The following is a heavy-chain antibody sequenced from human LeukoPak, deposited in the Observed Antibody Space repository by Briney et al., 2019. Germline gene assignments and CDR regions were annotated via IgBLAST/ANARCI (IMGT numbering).Heavy chain of an antibody. Sequence: GGSLRLSCAASGFTFSSYGMHWVRQAPGKGLEWVAVISYDGSNKYYADSVKGRFTISRDNSKNTLYLQMNSLRAEDTAVYYCAREAEIAVSYYFDYWGQGTLVTVSS. CDR2: ISYDGSNK. V-gene: IGHV3-30*03. J-gene: IGHJ4*02. CDR3: AREAEIAVSYYFDY. D-gene: IGHD6-19*01. CDR1: GFTFSSYG.